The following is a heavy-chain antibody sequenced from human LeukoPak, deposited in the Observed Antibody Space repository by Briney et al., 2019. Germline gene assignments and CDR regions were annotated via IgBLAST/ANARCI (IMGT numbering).Heavy chain of an antibody. CDR2: ISGSGGST. CDR1: GFXXXSYA. D-gene: IGHD6-6*01. CDR3: AKVGGQQLVREFDY. J-gene: IGHJ4*02. Sequence: LXLXXXXSGFXXXSYAMSWVRQAPGKGLEWVSAISGSGGSTYYADSVKGRFTISRDNSKNTLYLQMNSLRAEDTAVYYCAKVGGQQLVREFDYWGQGTLVTVSS. V-gene: IGHV3-23*01.